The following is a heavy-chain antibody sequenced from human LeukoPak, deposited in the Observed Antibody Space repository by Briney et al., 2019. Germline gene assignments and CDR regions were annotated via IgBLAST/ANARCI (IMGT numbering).Heavy chain of an antibody. V-gene: IGHV3-30*02. CDR3: AKARFGSDILTGYYPPGFDY. CDR1: GFTFSSYG. J-gene: IGHJ4*02. CDR2: IRYDGSNK. Sequence: PGGSLRLSCAASGFTFSSYGMHWVRQAPGKGLEWVAFIRYDGSNKYYADSVKGRFTISRDNPKNTLYLQMNSLRAEDTAMYYCAKARFGSDILTGYYPPGFDYWGQGTLVTVSS. D-gene: IGHD3-9*01.